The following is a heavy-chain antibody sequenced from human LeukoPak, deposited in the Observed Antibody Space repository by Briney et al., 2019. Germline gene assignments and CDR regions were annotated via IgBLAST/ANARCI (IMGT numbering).Heavy chain of an antibody. Sequence: PSETLSLTCTVSGVSVSSGSYYWSWIRQPPGKGLEWIGYIYYSGSTNYNPSLKSRVTISVDTSKNQFSLKLSSVTAADTAVYHCARARPTTNYYDSSGLPDAFDIWGQGTMVTVSS. CDR1: GVSVSSGSYY. V-gene: IGHV4-61*01. CDR2: IYYSGST. CDR3: ARARPTTNYYDSSGLPDAFDI. D-gene: IGHD3-22*01. J-gene: IGHJ3*02.